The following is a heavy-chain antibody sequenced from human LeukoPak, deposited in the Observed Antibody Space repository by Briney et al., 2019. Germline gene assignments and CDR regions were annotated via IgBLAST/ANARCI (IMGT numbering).Heavy chain of an antibody. CDR1: GGSISSYY. V-gene: IGHV4-59*08. CDR3: ARRKRYGSGSYYGY. CDR2: IYYSGST. J-gene: IGHJ4*02. Sequence: SETLSLTCTVSGGSISSYYWSWIRQPPGKGLEWIGYIYYSGSTNYKPSLKSRVTISVDTSKNQFSLKLSSVTAADTAVYYCARRKRYGSGSYYGYWGQGTLVTVSS. D-gene: IGHD3-10*01.